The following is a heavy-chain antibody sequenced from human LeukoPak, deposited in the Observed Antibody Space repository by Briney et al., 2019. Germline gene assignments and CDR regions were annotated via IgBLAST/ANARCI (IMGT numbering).Heavy chain of an antibody. CDR3: ARGGFYGHPFEF. Sequence: SQTLSLTCTVSGGSISSGGYYWSWIRQPPGKGLEWIGYIYHSGSTNYNPSLKSRVTMSVDKSKNQFSLKLSSVTAADTAVYYCARGGFYGHPFEFGGQGILVIVSA. J-gene: IGHJ4*02. CDR1: GGSISSGGYY. CDR2: IYHSGST. V-gene: IGHV4-30-2*01. D-gene: IGHD3-10*01.